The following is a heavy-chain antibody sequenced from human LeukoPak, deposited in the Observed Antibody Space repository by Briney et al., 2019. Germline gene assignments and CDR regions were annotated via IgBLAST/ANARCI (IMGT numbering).Heavy chain of an antibody. Sequence: SQTQSLTCTVSGGSISSGGYYWSWIRQHPGKGLEWIGYIYYSGSTYYNPSLKSRVTISVDTSKNQFSLKLSSVTAADTAVYYCARVPDYDFWSGYHTHDAFDIWGQGTMVTVSS. CDR2: IYYSGST. CDR3: ARVPDYDFWSGYHTHDAFDI. CDR1: GGSISSGGYY. J-gene: IGHJ3*02. D-gene: IGHD3-3*01. V-gene: IGHV4-31*03.